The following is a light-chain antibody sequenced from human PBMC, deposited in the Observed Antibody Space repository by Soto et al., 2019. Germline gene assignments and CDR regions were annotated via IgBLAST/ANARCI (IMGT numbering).Light chain of an antibody. CDR3: TSYSNRSTLV. J-gene: IGLJ2*01. CDR2: DVS. CDR1: SSDVGMYNY. Sequence: QSALTQPASVSGSPGQSITISCSGSSSDVGMYNYVSWYQNHPGKAPKLLIYDVSDRPSGVSDRFSGSKSGNTASLTISGLRAEDEADYYCTSYSNRSTLVFGEGTKLTVL. V-gene: IGLV2-14*01.